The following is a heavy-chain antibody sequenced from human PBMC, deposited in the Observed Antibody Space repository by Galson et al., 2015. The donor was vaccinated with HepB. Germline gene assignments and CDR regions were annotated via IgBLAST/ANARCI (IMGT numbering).Heavy chain of an antibody. V-gene: IGHV3-13*01. J-gene: IGHJ3*02. CDR1: GFTFSSYD. CDR3: ARAWSGSSVFDI. D-gene: IGHD1-26*01. Sequence: SLRLSCAASGFTFSSYDMHWVRQATGKGLEWVSAIGTAGDTYYPGSVKGRFTISRENAKNSLYLQMNSLRAGDTAVYYCARAWSGSSVFDIWGQGTMVTVSS. CDR2: IGTAGDT.